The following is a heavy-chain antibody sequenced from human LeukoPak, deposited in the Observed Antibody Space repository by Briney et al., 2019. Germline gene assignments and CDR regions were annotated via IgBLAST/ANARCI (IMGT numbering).Heavy chain of an antibody. CDR2: ISGSGGST. Sequence: GGSLRLSCAASGFTFSSYAMSWVRQAPGKGLEWVSAISGSGGSTYYADSVKGRFTISRDNSKNTLYLQMNSLRAGDTAVYYCAKARDYYDSSGPFDYWGQGTLVTVSS. D-gene: IGHD3-22*01. J-gene: IGHJ4*02. CDR3: AKARDYYDSSGPFDY. V-gene: IGHV3-23*01. CDR1: GFTFSSYA.